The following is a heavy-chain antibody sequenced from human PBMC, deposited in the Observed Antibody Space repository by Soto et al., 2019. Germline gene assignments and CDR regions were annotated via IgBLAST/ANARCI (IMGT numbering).Heavy chain of an antibody. Sequence: SETLSLTCTVPGGSISSGDYYWSWIRQPPGKGLEWIGYIYYSGSTYYNPSLKSRVTISVDTSKNQFSLKLSSVTAADTAVYYCAGAPMYYYDSSGYYSYWGQGTLVTVSS. CDR1: GGSISSGDYY. V-gene: IGHV4-30-4*01. J-gene: IGHJ4*02. D-gene: IGHD3-22*01. CDR3: AGAPMYYYDSSGYYSY. CDR2: IYYSGST.